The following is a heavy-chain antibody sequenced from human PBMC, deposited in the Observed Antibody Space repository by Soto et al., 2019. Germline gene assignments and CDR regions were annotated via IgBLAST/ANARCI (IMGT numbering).Heavy chain of an antibody. CDR3: ARSQGSSTSLEIYYCYYCGMDV. CDR2: IIPISDTT. CDR1: GGTFSSYA. D-gene: IGHD2-2*01. Sequence: QVQLVQSGAEVKKPGSSVKVSCKASGGTFSSYAISWVRQAPRQGLERMGGIIPISDTTNYAQKFQARVTTTADESTSTAYMEPRSLRAEDAAVYYCARSQGSSTSLEIYYCYYCGMDVWGQGTTVTVSS. J-gene: IGHJ6*02. V-gene: IGHV1-69*01.